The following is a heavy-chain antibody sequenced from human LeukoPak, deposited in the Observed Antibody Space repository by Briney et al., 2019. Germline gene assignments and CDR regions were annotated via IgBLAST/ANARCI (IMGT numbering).Heavy chain of an antibody. J-gene: IGHJ4*02. CDR2: IHSGRAT. D-gene: IGHD5-12*01. CDR1: GFPVSNNY. CDR3: ARGRGYGAYDWNDY. Sequence: GGSLRLSCAASGFPVSNNYMSWVRQAPGKGLEWVSVIHSGRATYCADSVKGRFTISRDNSKNTLYLQMNTLRAEDTAVYYCARGRGYGAYDWNDYWGQGTLVTVSS. V-gene: IGHV3-53*01.